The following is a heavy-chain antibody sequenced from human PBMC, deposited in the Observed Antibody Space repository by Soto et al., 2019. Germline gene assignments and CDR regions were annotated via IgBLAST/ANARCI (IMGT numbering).Heavy chain of an antibody. V-gene: IGHV2-5*02. CDR2: IYWDDDK. CDR3: AHKSYLNWCDP. J-gene: IGHJ5*02. CDR1: VFSLSTSGLG. Sequence: QITLKESGPTLVKPTQTLTLTCTFSVFSLSTSGLGVGWFRQPPGKAPEWLALIYWDDDKRYRPSLNSSLTITKDTSKHRVVLTMTNMDPVDTATYFCAHKSYLNWCDPWGQGTLVTVSS. D-gene: IGHD3-10*01.